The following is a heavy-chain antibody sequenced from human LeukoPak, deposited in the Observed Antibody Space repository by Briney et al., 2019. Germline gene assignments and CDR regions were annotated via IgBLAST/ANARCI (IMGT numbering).Heavy chain of an antibody. J-gene: IGHJ4*02. D-gene: IGHD3-22*01. CDR2: IYYSGRT. CDR3: ARRSLGSSGYNERYDY. CDR1: GGSISSYN. Sequence: SETLSLTCTVSGGSISSYNWSWIRQPPGKGLEWIGFIYYSGRTNYNPSLKSRVTISVDKSKNKFSLKLSSVTAADTAVYYCARRSLGSSGYNERYDYWGQGTLVTVSS. V-gene: IGHV4-59*01.